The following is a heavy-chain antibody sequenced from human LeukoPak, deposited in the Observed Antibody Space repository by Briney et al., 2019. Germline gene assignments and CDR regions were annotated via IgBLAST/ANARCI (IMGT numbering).Heavy chain of an antibody. CDR1: GFTFSDYY. D-gene: IGHD6-19*01. Sequence: PGGSLRLSCAASGFTFSDYYMIWIRQAPGKGLECISYISSSGSTIYYADSVKGRFTISRDNAKNSLYLQMNSLRAEDTAVYYCARDPGSHNSSGWYDYWGQGTLVTVSS. V-gene: IGHV3-11*01. CDR2: ISSSGSTI. CDR3: ARDPGSHNSSGWYDY. J-gene: IGHJ4*02.